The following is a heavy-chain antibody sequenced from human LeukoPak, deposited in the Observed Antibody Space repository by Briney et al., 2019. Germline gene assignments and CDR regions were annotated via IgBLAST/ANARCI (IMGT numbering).Heavy chain of an antibody. V-gene: IGHV3-30*02. J-gene: IGHJ4*02. CDR3: AKDRSTNWSLDY. Sequence: GGSLRLSCAASGFIFNKDGMHWVRQAPGKGLGWVTFIGYDGNTKYYADSVRGRFTISRDNLKNTLYLQMNSLRPEDAAVYYCAKDRSTNWSLDYWGQGTLVIVSS. D-gene: IGHD6-13*01. CDR1: GFIFNKDG. CDR2: IGYDGNTK.